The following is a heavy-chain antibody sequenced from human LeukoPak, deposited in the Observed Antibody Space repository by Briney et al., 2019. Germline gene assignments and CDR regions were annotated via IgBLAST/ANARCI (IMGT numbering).Heavy chain of an antibody. CDR2: ITNSTSYK. D-gene: IGHD5-12*01. CDR1: GFTFSTYS. V-gene: IGHV3-21*01. CDR3: ARGGGYVDSSSYYMDV. J-gene: IGHJ6*03. Sequence: PGGSLRLSCAASGFTFSTYSMNWVRQAPGKGLEWVAYITNSTSYKYYADSVKGRFTISRDNAKNSLSLQMNSLRAEDTAVYYCARGGGYVDSSSYYMDVWGKGTTVTISS.